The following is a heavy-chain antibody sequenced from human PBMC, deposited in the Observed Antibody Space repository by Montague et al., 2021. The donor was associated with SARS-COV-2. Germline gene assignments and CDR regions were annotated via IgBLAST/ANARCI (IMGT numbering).Heavy chain of an antibody. CDR2: IDWDDDK. CDR1: GFSLSTSGMR. Sequence: PALVKPTQTLTLTCTLSGFSLSTSGMRASWIRQPPGKALEWLARIDWDDDKFYSTSLKTRLTISKDTSKNQVVLTMTNMDPVDTATYYCARSYYDILTNYYDAFDIWGLGTMVTVSS. CDR3: ARSYYDILTNYYDAFDI. V-gene: IGHV2-70*04. J-gene: IGHJ3*02. D-gene: IGHD3-9*01.